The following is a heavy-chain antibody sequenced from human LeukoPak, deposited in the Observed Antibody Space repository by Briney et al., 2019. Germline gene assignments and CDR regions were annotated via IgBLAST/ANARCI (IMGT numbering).Heavy chain of an antibody. V-gene: IGHV3-30-3*01. Sequence: GGSLRLSCAASGFTFSSCAMHWVRQAPGKGLEWVAVISYDGSNKYYADSVKGRFTISRDNSKNTLYLQMNSLRAEDTAVYYCARDRRITIFGVVITSPDLFYYYYGMDVWGQGTTVTVSS. J-gene: IGHJ6*02. CDR3: ARDRRITIFGVVITSPDLFYYYYGMDV. CDR1: GFTFSSCA. CDR2: ISYDGSNK. D-gene: IGHD3-3*01.